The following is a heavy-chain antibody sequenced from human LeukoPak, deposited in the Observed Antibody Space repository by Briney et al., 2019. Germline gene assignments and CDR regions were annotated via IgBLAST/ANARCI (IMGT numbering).Heavy chain of an antibody. CDR2: INHSGST. CDR3: ARGSTIAVGSNFDY. D-gene: IGHD6-19*01. J-gene: IGHJ4*02. CDR1: GGSFSGYY. V-gene: IGHV4-34*01. Sequence: PSETLSLTCAVYGGSFSGYYWSWIRQPPGKGLEWIGEINHSGSTNYNPSLESRVTISVDTSKNQFSLKLSSVTAADTAVYYCARGSTIAVGSNFDYWGQGTLVTVSS.